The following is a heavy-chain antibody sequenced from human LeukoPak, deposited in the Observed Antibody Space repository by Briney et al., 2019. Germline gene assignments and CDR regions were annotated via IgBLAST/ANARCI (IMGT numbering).Heavy chain of an antibody. J-gene: IGHJ4*02. CDR3: AKDLNLRYFDY. CDR2: ISGSGGST. D-gene: IGHD1-7*01. Sequence: GRSLRLSCAASGFTFSSYGMSWVRQAPGKGLEWVSAISGSGGSTFYADSVKGRFTISRDNSKNTLYLQMNSLRAEDTTVYYCAKDLNLRYFDYWGQGTLVTVSS. CDR1: GFTFSSYG. V-gene: IGHV3-23*01.